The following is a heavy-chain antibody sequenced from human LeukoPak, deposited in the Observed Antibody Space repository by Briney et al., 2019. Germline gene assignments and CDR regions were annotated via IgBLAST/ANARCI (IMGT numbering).Heavy chain of an antibody. CDR2: ISSSGSTI. V-gene: IGHV3-48*03. CDR1: GFTFSSYE. CDR3: AKVQFQLPPARWPSIY. Sequence: PGGSLRLSCAASGFTFSSYEMNWVRQAPGKGLEWVSYISSSGSTIYYADSVKGRFTISRDNAKNSLYLQMNSLRAEDTAIYYCAKVQFQLPPARWPSIYWGQGTLVTVSS. J-gene: IGHJ4*02. D-gene: IGHD5-24*01.